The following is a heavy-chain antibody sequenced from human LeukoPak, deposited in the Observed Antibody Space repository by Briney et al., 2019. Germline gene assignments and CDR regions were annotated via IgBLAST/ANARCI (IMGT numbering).Heavy chain of an antibody. CDR3: AKDHAQGVIGASSRMNV. D-gene: IGHD2-21*01. Sequence: PGGSLRLSCAASGFIFSTYAMGWVRQAPGKGLEWVSSITGSGANTYYADSVKGRFTISRDNSKSTLYLQMTNLRAEDTALYYCAKDHAQGVIGASSRMNVWGEGTTVTVSS. CDR2: ITGSGANT. CDR1: GFIFSTYA. J-gene: IGHJ6*04. V-gene: IGHV3-23*01.